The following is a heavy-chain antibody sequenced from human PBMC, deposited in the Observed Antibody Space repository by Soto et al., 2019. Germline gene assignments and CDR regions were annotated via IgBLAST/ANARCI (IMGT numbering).Heavy chain of an antibody. D-gene: IGHD3-10*01. CDR3: ARGYYYESGSPFPY. CDR2: INQSGST. CDR1: SESFSKYY. J-gene: IGHJ4*02. V-gene: IGHV4-34*01. Sequence: QVQLQQWGAGMLKSSETLSLTCAVYSESFSKYYWNWIRQAPGKGLEWIGEINQSGSTNYNPSLKSRFTISIETSKTQCSLHLTSVAAADTAMYYCARGYYYESGSPFPYWGQGTLVTVSS.